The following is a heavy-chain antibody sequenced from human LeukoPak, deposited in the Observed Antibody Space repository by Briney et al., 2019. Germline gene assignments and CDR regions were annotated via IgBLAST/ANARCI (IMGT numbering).Heavy chain of an antibody. CDR2: IYSGGST. V-gene: IGHV3-66*01. CDR1: GFTVSRNY. Sequence: GGSLRLSCAASGFTVSRNYMNWVRQAPGKGQEWVSVIYSGGSTYYADSVKGRFTISRDDSKKTVYLQMNSLRAEDTAVYYCARESDILTGYPFDYWGQGTLVTVSS. J-gene: IGHJ4*02. CDR3: ARESDILTGYPFDY. D-gene: IGHD3-9*01.